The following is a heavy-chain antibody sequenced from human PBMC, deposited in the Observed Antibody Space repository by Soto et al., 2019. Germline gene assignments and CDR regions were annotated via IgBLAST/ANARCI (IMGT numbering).Heavy chain of an antibody. Sequence: GGSLRLSCVVSGLTFSRAGMHWVRQAPGKGLEWVAAISDDGNTEYYGDSVKGRFTIFRDNSKNTLYLQMNSLRVEDTAVYYCAKDKGKRYFNYWGQGILVTVSS. V-gene: IGHV3-30*18. J-gene: IGHJ4*02. CDR1: GLTFSRAG. CDR3: AKDKGKRYFNY. CDR2: ISDDGNTE.